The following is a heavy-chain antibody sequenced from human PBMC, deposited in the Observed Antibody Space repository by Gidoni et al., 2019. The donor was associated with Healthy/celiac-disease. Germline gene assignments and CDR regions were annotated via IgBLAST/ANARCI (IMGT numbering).Heavy chain of an antibody. D-gene: IGHD1-26*01. CDR2: IYTSGST. CDR1: GGSISRGSDY. V-gene: IGHV4-61*02. CDR3: ARFIVGASKRRYAFDI. Sequence: QVQLQESGPGLVKPSQTLSLTCTVSGGSISRGSDYWSCIRQPAGKGLEWIGRIYTSGSTNYNPSLKSRVTISVDTSKNQFSLKLSSVTAADTAVYYCARFIVGASKRRYAFDIWGQGTMVTVSS. J-gene: IGHJ3*02.